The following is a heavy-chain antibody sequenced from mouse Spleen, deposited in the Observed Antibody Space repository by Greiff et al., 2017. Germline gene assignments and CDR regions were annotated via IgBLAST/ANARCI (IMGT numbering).Heavy chain of an antibody. V-gene: IGHV2-6*01. J-gene: IGHJ1*01. CDR1: GFSLTSYG. CDR2: IWGGGST. Sequence: QVQLQQSGPGLVAPSQSLSITCTVSGFSLTSYGVDWVRQSPGKGLEWLGVIWGGGSTNYNSALKSRLSISKDNSKSQVFLKMNSLQTDDTAMYYCARSSGSSYRYFDVWGAGTTVTVSS. D-gene: IGHD1-1*01. CDR3: ARSSGSSYRYFDV.